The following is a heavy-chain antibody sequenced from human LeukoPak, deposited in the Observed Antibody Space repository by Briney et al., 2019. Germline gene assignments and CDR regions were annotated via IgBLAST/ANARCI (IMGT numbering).Heavy chain of an antibody. Sequence: PGGSLRLSCAASGFTFSSYGMHWVRQAPGKGLEWVAFIRYDGSNKYYADSVNGRFTISRDNSKNTLYLQMNSLRAEDTAVYYCAKDLVILMVYAKNWFDPWGQGTLVTVSS. V-gene: IGHV3-30*02. CDR2: IRYDGSNK. D-gene: IGHD2-8*01. CDR3: AKDLVILMVYAKNWFDP. J-gene: IGHJ5*02. CDR1: GFTFSSYG.